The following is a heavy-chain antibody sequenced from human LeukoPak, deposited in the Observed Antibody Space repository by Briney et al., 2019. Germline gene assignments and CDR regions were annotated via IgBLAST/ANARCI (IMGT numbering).Heavy chain of an antibody. CDR3: AKMYSSSWYCYFDY. Sequence: NPGGSLRLSCAASGFTFSDYYMSWIRQAPGKGLEWVSYISSSGGTIYYTDSVKGRFTISRDNAKNSLYLQMNSLRAEDTAVYYCAKMYSSSWYCYFDYWGQGTLVTVSS. D-gene: IGHD6-13*01. J-gene: IGHJ4*02. V-gene: IGHV3-11*01. CDR1: GFTFSDYY. CDR2: ISSSGGTI.